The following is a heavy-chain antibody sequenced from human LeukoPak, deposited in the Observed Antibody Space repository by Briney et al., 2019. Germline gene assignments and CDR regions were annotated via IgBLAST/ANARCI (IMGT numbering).Heavy chain of an antibody. V-gene: IGHV1-69*01. CDR3: ARADSSGWYLDAFDI. CDR2: IIPIFGTA. J-gene: IGHJ3*02. CDR1: GGTFSSYA. Sequence: SAKVSCKASGGTFSSYAISWVRQAPGQGLEWMGGIIPIFGTANYAQKFQGRVTITADESTSTAYMELSSLRSEDTAVYYCARADSSGWYLDAFDIWGQGTMVTVSS. D-gene: IGHD6-19*01.